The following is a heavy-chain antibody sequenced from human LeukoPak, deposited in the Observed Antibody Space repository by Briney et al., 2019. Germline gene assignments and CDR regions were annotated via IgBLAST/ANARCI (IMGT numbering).Heavy chain of an antibody. CDR3: ARPYYYDSRIDP. Sequence: SETLSLTCTVSGGSISSGDYYWSWIRQPPGKGLEWIAYMYYSGSTYYNPSLKSRVTMSADTSKNQLPLKLSSVTAADTAVYYCARPYYYDSRIDPWGQGILVTVSS. CDR1: GGSISSGDYY. CDR2: MYYSGST. D-gene: IGHD3-22*01. V-gene: IGHV4-30-4*01. J-gene: IGHJ5*02.